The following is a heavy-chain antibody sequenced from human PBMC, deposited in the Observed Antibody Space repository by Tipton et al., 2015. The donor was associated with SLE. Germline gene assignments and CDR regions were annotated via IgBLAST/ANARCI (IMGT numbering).Heavy chain of an antibody. V-gene: IGHV4-34*01. CDR3: ARGPFGAGATPFDY. CDR2: INHSGST. CDR1: GGSFSGFY. Sequence: TLSLTCAVRGGSFSGFYWSWIRQPPGKGLEWIGGINHSGSTKYNPSLKFRVTISLDTSKNQFSLNLSSVTAADTAVYYCARGPFGAGATPFDYWGQGTLVTVSS. D-gene: IGHD1-26*01. J-gene: IGHJ4*02.